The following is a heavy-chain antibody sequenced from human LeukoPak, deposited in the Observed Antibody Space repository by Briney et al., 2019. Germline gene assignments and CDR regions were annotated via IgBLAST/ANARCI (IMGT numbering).Heavy chain of an antibody. CDR3: ARAPIDSENSAYYSDFDY. CDR1: GYTFTNYD. CDR2: MNPNSGST. V-gene: IGHV1-8*01. J-gene: IGHJ4*02. Sequence: GASVKVSCMASGYTFTNYDIIWVRQATGQGLEWMGWMNPNSGSTGYAQKFQDRITVTRDTSISTAYMELSSLRSEDTAVYYCARAPIDSENSAYYSDFDYWGQGTLVTVSS. D-gene: IGHD3-22*01.